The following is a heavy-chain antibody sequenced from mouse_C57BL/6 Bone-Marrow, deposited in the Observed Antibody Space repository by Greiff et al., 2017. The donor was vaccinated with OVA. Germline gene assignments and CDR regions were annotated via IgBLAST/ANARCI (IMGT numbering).Heavy chain of an antibody. CDR3: ARMRKKGSSYYYAMDY. J-gene: IGHJ4*01. CDR2: IHPNSGST. D-gene: IGHD1-1*01. Sequence: QVQLQQPGAELVKPGASVKLSCKASGYTFTSYWMHWVKQRPGPGLEWIGMIHPNSGSTNYNEKFKSKATLTVDKSSSTAYMQLSSLTSEDSAVYYCARMRKKGSSYYYAMDYWGQGTSVTVSS. V-gene: IGHV1-64*01. CDR1: GYTFTSYW.